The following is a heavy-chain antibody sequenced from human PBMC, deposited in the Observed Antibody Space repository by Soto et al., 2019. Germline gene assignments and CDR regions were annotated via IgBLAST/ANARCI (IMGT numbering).Heavy chain of an antibody. CDR1: GYTFTSYA. CDR2: ISAGNGNT. Sequence: ASVKVSCKASGYTFTSYAMHWVRQAPGQRLEWMGWISAGNGNTKYSQKFQGRVTITTDESASTAYMELSSLRSEDTAVYYCARDHLLSETKLRAFDIWGQGTMVTVSS. CDR3: ARDHLLSETKLRAFDI. V-gene: IGHV1-3*01. J-gene: IGHJ3*02. D-gene: IGHD2-8*01.